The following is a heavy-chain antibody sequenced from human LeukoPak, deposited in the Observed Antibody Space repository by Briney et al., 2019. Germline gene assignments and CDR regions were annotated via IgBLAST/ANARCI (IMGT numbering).Heavy chain of an antibody. CDR2: INHSGST. CDR1: GGSFSGYY. V-gene: IGHV4-34*01. D-gene: IGHD3-10*01. CDR3: ATSKGYYYGSGPGYFNY. Sequence: PSENLSLTCAVYGGSFSGYYWSWIRQPPGKGLEWIGEINHSGSTNYNPSLKTRVAISMDKSKNQFSLQLTSVTAADTAVYYCATSKGYYYGSGPGYFNYWGQGILVTVSS. J-gene: IGHJ4*02.